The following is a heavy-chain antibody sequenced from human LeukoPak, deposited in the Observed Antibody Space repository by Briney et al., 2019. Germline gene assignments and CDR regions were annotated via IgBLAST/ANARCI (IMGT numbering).Heavy chain of an antibody. J-gene: IGHJ4*02. V-gene: IGHV1-46*01. CDR3: ARLQRDGYNSLGSYNLDY. CDR1: GYTFTSYY. Sequence: VASVKVSCKTSGYTFTSYYMHWVRQAPGQGLEWMGIINPSGGSTTYAQKFQGRLTMTSDTSTSTVYMELSSLRSEDTAVYYCARLQRDGYNSLGSYNLDYWGQGTLVTVSS. CDR2: INPSGGST. D-gene: IGHD5-24*01.